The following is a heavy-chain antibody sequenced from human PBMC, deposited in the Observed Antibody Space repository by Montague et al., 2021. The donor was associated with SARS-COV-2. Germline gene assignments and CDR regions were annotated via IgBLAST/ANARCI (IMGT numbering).Heavy chain of an antibody. V-gene: IGHV4-39*07. D-gene: IGHD5-24*01. CDR1: GFSLSTSGVG. J-gene: IGHJ4*02. CDR3: ARGVKRWLQPPRWLGVYYFDY. CDR2: IYYSGST. Sequence: LVKPTQTLTLTCTFSGFSLSTSGVGVGWIRQPPGKGLEWIGSIYYSGSTYYNPSLKSRVTISVDTSKNQFSLKLSSVTAADTAVYYCARGVKRWLQPPRWLGVYYFDYWGQGTLVTVSS.